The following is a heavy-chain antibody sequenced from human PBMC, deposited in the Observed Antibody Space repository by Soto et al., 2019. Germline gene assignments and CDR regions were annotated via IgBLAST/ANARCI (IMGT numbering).Heavy chain of an antibody. Sequence: ASVKVSFKASGFTFTNSAVQWVRQARGQRLEWIGWIVVGSGNTNYAQKFQERVTFTRDMSTSTAYMELSSLRSEDTAVYYCAAPPYYSGSGHYFYYGMDVWGQGTTVTVSS. CDR1: GFTFTNSA. D-gene: IGHD3-10*01. CDR2: IVVGSGNT. V-gene: IGHV1-58*01. CDR3: AAPPYYSGSGHYFYYGMDV. J-gene: IGHJ6*02.